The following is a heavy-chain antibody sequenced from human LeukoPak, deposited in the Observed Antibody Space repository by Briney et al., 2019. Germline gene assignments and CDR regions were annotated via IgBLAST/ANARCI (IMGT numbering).Heavy chain of an antibody. CDR2: IHTSGST. CDR3: ARDFWFGELSPFDY. D-gene: IGHD3-10*01. V-gene: IGHV4-4*07. J-gene: IGHJ4*02. CDR1: GGSISSYY. Sequence: SETLSLTCTVFGGSISSYYWSWIRQPAGKGLEWIGRIHTSGSTNYNPSLKSRVTMSVDTSKNQFSLKLSSVTAADTAVYYCARDFWFGELSPFDYWGQGTLVTVSS.